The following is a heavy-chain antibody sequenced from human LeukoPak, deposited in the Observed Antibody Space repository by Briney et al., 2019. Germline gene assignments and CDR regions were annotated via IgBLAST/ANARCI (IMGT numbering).Heavy chain of an antibody. Sequence: GGSLRLSCAASGFTLSDYYMSWVRQAPGKGLEWVSLIHSGGTIYYTDSVKGRFTISRDNSKNTLYLQMNSLKTEDTAVYYCSTGGGVLRFLGGQGTLVTVSS. V-gene: IGHV3-66*01. CDR1: GFTLSDYY. D-gene: IGHD3-3*01. J-gene: IGHJ4*02. CDR3: STGGGVLRFL. CDR2: IHSGGTI.